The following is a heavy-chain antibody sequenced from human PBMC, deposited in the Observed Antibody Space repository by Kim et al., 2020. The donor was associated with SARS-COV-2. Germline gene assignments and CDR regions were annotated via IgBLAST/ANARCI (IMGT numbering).Heavy chain of an antibody. J-gene: IGHJ6*02. CDR3: ARDRGKQQLVRLGYYYGMDV. D-gene: IGHD6-13*01. Sequence: ASVKVSCKASGYTFTSYGISWVRQAPGQGLEWMGWISAYNGNTNYARKLQGRVTMTTDTSTSTAYMELRSLRSDDTAVYYCARDRGKQQLVRLGYYYGMDVWGQGTTVTVSS. V-gene: IGHV1-18*04. CDR1: GYTFTSYG. CDR2: ISAYNGNT.